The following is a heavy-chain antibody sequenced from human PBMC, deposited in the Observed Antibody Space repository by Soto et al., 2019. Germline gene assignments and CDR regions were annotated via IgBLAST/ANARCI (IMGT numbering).Heavy chain of an antibody. Sequence: ASVKVSCKASGYTFTSYAMHWVRQAPGQRLEWMGWINAGNGNTKYSQKFQGRVTITRDTSASTAYMELSSLRSEDTAVYYCASSKWFGELLAWFDPWGQGTLVTVSS. V-gene: IGHV1-3*01. CDR2: INAGNGNT. D-gene: IGHD3-10*01. CDR3: ASSKWFGELLAWFDP. J-gene: IGHJ5*02. CDR1: GYTFTSYA.